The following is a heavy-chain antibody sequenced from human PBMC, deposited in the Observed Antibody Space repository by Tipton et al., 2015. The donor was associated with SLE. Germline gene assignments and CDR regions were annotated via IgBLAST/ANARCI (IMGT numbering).Heavy chain of an antibody. CDR1: GFTFSSYG. CDR3: AKEDGKAVAGRGYFDY. V-gene: IGHV3-33*06. D-gene: IGHD6-19*01. J-gene: IGHJ4*02. Sequence: SLRLSCAASGFTFSSYGMHWVRQAPGKGLEWVAVIWYDGSNKYYADSVKGRFTISRDNSKNTLYLQMNSLRAEDTAVYYCAKEDGKAVAGRGYFDYWGQGTLVTVSS. CDR2: IWYDGSNK.